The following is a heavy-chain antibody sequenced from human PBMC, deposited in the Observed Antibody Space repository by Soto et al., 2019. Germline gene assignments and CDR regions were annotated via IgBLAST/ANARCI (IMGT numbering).Heavy chain of an antibody. CDR1: GGTFSSYA. CDR2: IIPIFGTA. D-gene: IGHD2-15*01. Sequence: QVQLVQSGAEVKKPGSSVKVSCKASGGTFSSYAISWVRQAPGQGLEWMGGIIPIFGTANYAQKFQGRVTIAPDESMITAYVELSSLRSEDTAVYYCARESRYCSGGSCYFLPGIDYWGQGTLVTVSS. CDR3: ARESRYCSGGSCYFLPGIDY. J-gene: IGHJ4*02. V-gene: IGHV1-69*05.